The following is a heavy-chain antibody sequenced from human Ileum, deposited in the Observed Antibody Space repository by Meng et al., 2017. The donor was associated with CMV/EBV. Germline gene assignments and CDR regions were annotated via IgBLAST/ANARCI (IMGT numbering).Heavy chain of an antibody. V-gene: IGHV4-39*01. Sequence: GGSISSSSYDWGWIRQPPGKGLEWIGSIYYSGSTYYNPSLKSRVTISVDTSKNQFSLKLSSVTAADTAVYYCARGYCSSTSCYLFDYWGQGTLVTVSS. CDR2: IYYSGST. J-gene: IGHJ4*02. CDR1: GGSISSSSYD. CDR3: ARGYCSSTSCYLFDY. D-gene: IGHD2-2*01.